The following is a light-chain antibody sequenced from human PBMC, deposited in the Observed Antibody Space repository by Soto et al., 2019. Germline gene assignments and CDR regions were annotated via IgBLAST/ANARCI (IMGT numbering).Light chain of an antibody. Sequence: QSVLTQPPSASGTPGQRVTFSCSGSSSNIGGNTVSWFQHLPRTAPKLLIFSNSQRPSGVPDRFSGAKSGTSASLANSGLQSEDEANYYCATWDDGLSAYVFGTGTKVTVL. J-gene: IGLJ1*01. CDR3: ATWDDGLSAYV. CDR1: SSNIGGNT. CDR2: SNS. V-gene: IGLV1-44*01.